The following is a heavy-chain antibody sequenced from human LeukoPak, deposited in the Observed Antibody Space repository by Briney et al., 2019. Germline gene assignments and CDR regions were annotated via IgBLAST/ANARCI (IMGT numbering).Heavy chain of an antibody. V-gene: IGHV3-7*03. CDR3: AREFGYQLEDAFDI. Sequence: GGSLRPSCAASGFTFSIYWISWVHQAPGKGLEWVANIKQDGSEKYYVDSVKGRFTISRENAKNSLYLQMNSLRAEDTAVYYCAREFGYQLEDAFDIWGQGTMVTVSS. J-gene: IGHJ3*02. CDR2: IKQDGSEK. D-gene: IGHD2-2*01. CDR1: GFTFSIYW.